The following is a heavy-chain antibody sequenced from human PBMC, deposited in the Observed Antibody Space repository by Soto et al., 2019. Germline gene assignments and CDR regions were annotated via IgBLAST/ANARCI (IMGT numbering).Heavy chain of an antibody. J-gene: IGHJ4*02. V-gene: IGHV3-21*06. Sequence: GGSLRLSYAASGFTFTRYSMNWVRQAPGKGLEWVSSISSTTNYIYYGDSMKGRFTISSDNAKNSLYLEMNSLRAEDTAVYYCARESEDLTSNFDYWGQGTLVTVSS. CDR3: ARESEDLTSNFDY. CDR1: GFTFTRYS. CDR2: ISSTTNYI.